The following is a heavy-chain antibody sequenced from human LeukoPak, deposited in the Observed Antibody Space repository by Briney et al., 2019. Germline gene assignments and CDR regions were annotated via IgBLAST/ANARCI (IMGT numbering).Heavy chain of an antibody. CDR1: GGSINSGGYS. J-gene: IGHJ4*02. CDR3: ARVFFYYFDY. D-gene: IGHD2-21*01. CDR2: IYHSGST. V-gene: IGHV4-30-2*01. Sequence: SETLSPTCAVSGGSINSGGYSWSWIRQPPGKGLEWIGYIYHSGSTYYNPSLKSRVTISVDRSKNQFSLKLSSVTAADTAVYYCARVFFYYFDYWGQGTLVTVSS.